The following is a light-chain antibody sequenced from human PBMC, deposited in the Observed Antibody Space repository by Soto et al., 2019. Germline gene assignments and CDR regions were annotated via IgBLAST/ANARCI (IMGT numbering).Light chain of an antibody. Sequence: DIQMTQSPSSLSASVGDRVTITCRASQGISNYLAWYQQKPGKVPKLLIYAASTLQSGVPSRFSGSGSGTDFPITISSLPPEDVATYYCQKYNSAPWTFGQGTKVEIK. J-gene: IGKJ1*01. V-gene: IGKV1-27*01. CDR1: QGISNY. CDR3: QKYNSAPWT. CDR2: AAS.